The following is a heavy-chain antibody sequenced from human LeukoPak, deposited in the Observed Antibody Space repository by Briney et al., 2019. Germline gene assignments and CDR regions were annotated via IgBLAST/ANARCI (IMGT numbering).Heavy chain of an antibody. Sequence: SETLSLTCAVYGGSFSGYYWSWIGQPPGKGLEWIGEINHSGSTNYNPSLKSRVTISIDTSKNQFSLMLSSVTAADATVYYCAGTSSVGFMDVWGHGTTVTVSS. D-gene: IGHD1-26*01. CDR1: GGSFSGYY. J-gene: IGHJ6*02. CDR2: INHSGST. V-gene: IGHV4-34*01. CDR3: AGTSSVGFMDV.